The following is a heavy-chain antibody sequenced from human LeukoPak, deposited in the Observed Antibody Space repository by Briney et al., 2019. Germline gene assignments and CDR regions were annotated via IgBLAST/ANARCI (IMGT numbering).Heavy chain of an antibody. D-gene: IGHD6-6*01. CDR1: GFTFSSYA. CDR3: AKDPTSIAARPGNWFDP. V-gene: IGHV3-30-3*01. Sequence: GGSLRLSCAASGFTFSSYAMHWVRQAPGKGLEWVAVISYDGSNKYYADSVKGRFTISRDNSKNTLYLQMNSLRAEDTAVYYCAKDPTSIAARPGNWFDPWGQGTLVTVSS. CDR2: ISYDGSNK. J-gene: IGHJ5*02.